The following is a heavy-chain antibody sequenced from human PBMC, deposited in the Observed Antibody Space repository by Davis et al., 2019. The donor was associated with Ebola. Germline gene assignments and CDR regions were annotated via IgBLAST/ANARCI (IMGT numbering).Heavy chain of an antibody. V-gene: IGHV3-48*02. Sequence: GESLKISCAASGFTFSSYSMNWVRQAPRKGLEWVSYISSSSSTIYYADSVKGRFTISRDNAKNSLYLQMNSLRDEDTAVYYCARSWLSPYYYYGMDVWGKGTTVTVSS. CDR2: ISSSSSTI. D-gene: IGHD3-9*01. J-gene: IGHJ6*04. CDR1: GFTFSSYS. CDR3: ARSWLSPYYYYGMDV.